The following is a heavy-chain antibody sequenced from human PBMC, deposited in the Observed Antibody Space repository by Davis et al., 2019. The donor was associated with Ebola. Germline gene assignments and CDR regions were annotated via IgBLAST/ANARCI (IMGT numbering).Heavy chain of an antibody. CDR3: ARLGRCDIGTCSLDS. Sequence: MPSETLSLTCTVSGGSISNYYWSWIRQPPGKGLELIGYIYYSGSTNYSPSLRSRVTISIDTSQSQFSLKLSSVTAADTAVYYCARLGRCDIGTCSLDSWGQGTLVTVSS. V-gene: IGHV4-59*08. D-gene: IGHD2-15*01. CDR1: GGSISNYY. J-gene: IGHJ4*02. CDR2: IYYSGST.